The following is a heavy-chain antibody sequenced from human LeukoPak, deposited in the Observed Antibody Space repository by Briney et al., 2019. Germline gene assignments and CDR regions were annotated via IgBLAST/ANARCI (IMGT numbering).Heavy chain of an antibody. V-gene: IGHV4-34*01. D-gene: IGHD3-16*02. CDR3: ARVMYYDYVWGSYRATYNWFDP. J-gene: IGHJ5*02. CDR1: GGSFSGYY. Sequence: PSETLSLTCAVYGGSFSGYYWSWIRQPPGKGLEWIGEINHSGSTNYNPSLKSRVTISVDTSKNRFSLKLSSVTAADTAVYYCARVMYYDYVWGSYRATYNWFDPWGQGTLVTVSS. CDR2: INHSGST.